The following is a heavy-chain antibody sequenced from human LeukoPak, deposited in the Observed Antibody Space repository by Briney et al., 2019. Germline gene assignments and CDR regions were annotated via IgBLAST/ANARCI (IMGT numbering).Heavy chain of an antibody. CDR1: DSSFSDYY. D-gene: IGHD5-24*01. J-gene: IGHJ4*02. V-gene: IGHV4-39*01. Sequence: SETLSLTCGVYDSSFSDYYWIWIRQPPGKGLEWIGSIYYSGVSYYNTSLKSRVTISVDTSKNQFSLKLSSVTAADTAVYYCARHRSGWLQSSFDYWGQGTLVTVSS. CDR2: IYYSGVS. CDR3: ARHRSGWLQSSFDY.